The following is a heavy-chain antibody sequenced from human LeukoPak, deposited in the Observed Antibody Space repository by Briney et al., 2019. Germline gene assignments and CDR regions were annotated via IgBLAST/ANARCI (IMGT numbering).Heavy chain of an antibody. CDR1: GYSFTSYW. J-gene: IGHJ3*02. D-gene: IGHD6-19*01. V-gene: IGHV5-51*01. Sequence: GESRKISCKGSGYSFTSYWIGWVRQMPGKGLEWMGIIYPADSDTKYSPSFQGHVTISVDKSITTAYLQWNSLKPSDTAIYYCARAYSSGRSDAFDIWGQGTMVTVSS. CDR2: IYPADSDT. CDR3: ARAYSSGRSDAFDI.